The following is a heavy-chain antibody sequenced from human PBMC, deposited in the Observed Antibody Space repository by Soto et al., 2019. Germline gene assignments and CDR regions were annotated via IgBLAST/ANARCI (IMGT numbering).Heavy chain of an antibody. V-gene: IGHV1-3*01. J-gene: IGHJ5*02. D-gene: IGHD3-3*01. CDR1: GYTFASYA. CDR3: ARDRKITIFGGPSVPNWFDP. CDR2: INAGNGNT. Sequence: GASVKVSCKASGYTFASYAMHCVRQAPGQRLEWMGWINAGNGNTKYSQKFQGRVTITRDTSASTAYMELSSLRSEDTAVYYCARDRKITIFGGPSVPNWFDPWGQGTLVTVSS.